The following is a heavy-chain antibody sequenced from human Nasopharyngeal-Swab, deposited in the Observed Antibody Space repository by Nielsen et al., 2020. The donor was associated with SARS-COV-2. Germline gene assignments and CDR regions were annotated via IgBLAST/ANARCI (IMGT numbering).Heavy chain of an antibody. V-gene: IGHV1-69*13. CDR2: IIPIFGTA. D-gene: IGHD6-6*01. Sequence: SVQVSCKASGGTFSSYAISWVRQAPGQGLEWMGGIIPIFGTADYAQKFQDRVTITADESASTAYMELSSLRSEDTAVYYCARSGYSNSDIDYWGQGTLVTVSS. J-gene: IGHJ4*02. CDR3: ARSGYSNSDIDY. CDR1: GGTFSSYA.